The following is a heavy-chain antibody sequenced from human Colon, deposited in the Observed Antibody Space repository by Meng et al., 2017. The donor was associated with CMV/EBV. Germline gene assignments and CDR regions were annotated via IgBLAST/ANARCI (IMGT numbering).Heavy chain of an antibody. CDR3: ARDFKVGRP. J-gene: IGHJ5*02. CDR2: ISPSGDFT. Sequence: GESLKISCAASGFTFSSYAMSWVRQAPGKGLEWVSSISPSGDFTYYGDSVKGRFTVSRDNSKNLLYLEMNSLTADDTAVYFCARDFKVGRPWGQGTLVTVSS. V-gene: IGHV3-23*01. D-gene: IGHD1-26*01. CDR1: GFTFSSYA.